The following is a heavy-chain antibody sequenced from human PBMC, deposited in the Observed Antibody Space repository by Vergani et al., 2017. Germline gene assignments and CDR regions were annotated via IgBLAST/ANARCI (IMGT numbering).Heavy chain of an antibody. CDR3: ARHSTVEWLVKLGWIDP. CDR2: IYYSGST. J-gene: IGHJ5*02. Sequence: QLQLQESGPGLVKPSATLSLTCSVLGASSRSRNYYWGWIRQPPGNGLEWIASIYYSGSTYYNPSLKSRVTISVDTSKNQFSLKLSSVTAADTAVYFCARHSTVEWLVKLGWIDPWGQGILVTVSS. D-gene: IGHD6-19*01. V-gene: IGHV4-39*01. CDR1: GASSRSRNYY.